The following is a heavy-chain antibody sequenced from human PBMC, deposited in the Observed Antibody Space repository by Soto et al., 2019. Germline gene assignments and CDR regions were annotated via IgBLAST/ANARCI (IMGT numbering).Heavy chain of an antibody. CDR3: TTNGNDYGDYLN. J-gene: IGHJ4*02. CDR2: IKSKTDGGTT. V-gene: IGHV3-15*01. D-gene: IGHD4-17*01. Sequence: GGSLRLSCAASGFTFGNAWMSWVRQAPGKGLEWVGRIKSKTDGGTTDYAAPVKGRFTISRDDSKNTLYLQMNSLKTEDTAVYYCTTNGNDYGDYLNWGQGTLVTVSS. CDR1: GFTFGNAW.